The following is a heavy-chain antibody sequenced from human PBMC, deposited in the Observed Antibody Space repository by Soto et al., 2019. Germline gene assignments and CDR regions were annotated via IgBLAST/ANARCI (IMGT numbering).Heavy chain of an antibody. CDR1: GYTFTSYG. CDR3: ARRTTVTEGIYYYGMDV. CDR2: IIPIFGTA. Sequence: QVQLVQSGAEVKKPGASVKVSCKASGYTFTSYGISWVRQAPGQGLEWMGGIIPIFGTANYAQKFQGRVTITADESTSTAYMELSSLRSEDTAVYYCARRTTVTEGIYYYGMDVWGQGTTVTVS. V-gene: IGHV1-69*13. J-gene: IGHJ6*02. D-gene: IGHD4-4*01.